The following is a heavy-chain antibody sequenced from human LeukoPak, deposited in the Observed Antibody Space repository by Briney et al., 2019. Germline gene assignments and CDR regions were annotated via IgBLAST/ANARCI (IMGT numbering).Heavy chain of an antibody. Sequence: GASVKVSCKVSGYTLTELSMHWVRQAPGKGLEWMGGFDPEDGETIYAQKFQGRVTMTEDTSTDTAYMELSSLRSEDTAVYYCATSGARSGYYYFDYWGQGTLVTVSS. CDR2: FDPEDGET. CDR3: ATSGARSGYYYFDY. CDR1: GYTLTELS. V-gene: IGHV1-24*01. D-gene: IGHD3-22*01. J-gene: IGHJ4*02.